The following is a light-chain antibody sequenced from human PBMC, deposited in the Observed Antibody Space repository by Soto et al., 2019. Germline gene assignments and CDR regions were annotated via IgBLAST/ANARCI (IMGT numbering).Light chain of an antibody. Sequence: DIQMTQSPSSLSASVGDRVTITCRASQGISSDLLGWYQQKPGKAPKVLFYNAFSLQSGVPSRFSGSGSGTEFTLTISSLQPEDFATYYCLQHDTYPLTFGQGTKVEVK. CDR2: NAF. CDR3: LQHDTYPLT. CDR1: QGISSD. V-gene: IGKV1-17*01. J-gene: IGKJ1*01.